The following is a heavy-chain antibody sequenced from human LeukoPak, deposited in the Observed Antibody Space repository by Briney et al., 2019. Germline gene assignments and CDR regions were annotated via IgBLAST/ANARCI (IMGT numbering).Heavy chain of an antibody. J-gene: IGHJ5*02. CDR1: GFAFSTYG. Sequence: TGGSLRLSCAASGFAFSTYGMNWVRQAPGKGLEWISYITSRSTTYYADSVRGRFTISRDNAKNSLYLEMNGLRDEDTAVYYCATDAGHWFDPWGQGTLVTVSS. CDR2: ITSRSTT. V-gene: IGHV3-48*02. CDR3: ATDAGHWFDP.